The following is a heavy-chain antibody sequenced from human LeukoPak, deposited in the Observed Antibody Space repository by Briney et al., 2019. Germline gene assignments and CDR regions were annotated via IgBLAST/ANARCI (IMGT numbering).Heavy chain of an antibody. Sequence: GGSLRLSCEASGFTFSHFGMHWVRQAPGKGLEWVAVIWSDDTNEYYADSVKGRFTISRDNAKNSLYLQMNSLRAEDTAVYYCARARSRSLEWLLHYYYMDVWGKGTTVTVSS. CDR1: GFTFSHFG. CDR3: ARARSRSLEWLLHYYYMDV. D-gene: IGHD3-3*01. V-gene: IGHV3-33*01. J-gene: IGHJ6*03. CDR2: IWSDDTNE.